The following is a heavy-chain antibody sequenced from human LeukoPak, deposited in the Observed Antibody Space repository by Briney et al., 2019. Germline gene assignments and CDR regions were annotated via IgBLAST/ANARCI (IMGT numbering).Heavy chain of an antibody. CDR3: AKGLYYYDSNCFDY. Sequence: GGSLRLSCAASGFTFSDYYMSWIRQAPGKGLEWVSYISSSGSTIYYADSVKGRFTISRDNSKNTLYLQMNSLRAEDTAVYYCAKGLYYYDSNCFDYWGQGTLVTVSS. CDR1: GFTFSDYY. J-gene: IGHJ4*02. CDR2: ISSSGSTI. D-gene: IGHD3-22*01. V-gene: IGHV3-11*01.